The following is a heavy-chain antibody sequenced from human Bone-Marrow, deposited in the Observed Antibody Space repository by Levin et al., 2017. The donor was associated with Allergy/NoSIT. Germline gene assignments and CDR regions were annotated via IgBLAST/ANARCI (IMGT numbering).Heavy chain of an antibody. CDR3: ARLDGYSCDY. CDR1: GGSISSAGYH. V-gene: IGHV4-31*03. D-gene: IGHD1-1*01. Sequence: NPSETLSLTCTVSGGSISSAGYHWTWIRQYPGQGLEWIGYISYRGSTYFNPSLKSRLTMSIDTSEQHFSLNLTSVSAADTAIYYCARLDGYSCDYWGQGALVTVSS. J-gene: IGHJ4*02. CDR2: ISYRGST.